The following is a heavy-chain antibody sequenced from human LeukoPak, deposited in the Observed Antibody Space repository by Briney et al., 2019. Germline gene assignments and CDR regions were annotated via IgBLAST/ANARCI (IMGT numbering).Heavy chain of an antibody. J-gene: IGHJ5*02. Sequence: ASVKVSCQSSGYTFTSYGISWVRQAPGQGLEWMGWISIYNGNTDYAQKLRGRVTMTTDTSTSTAYLELRGLRSDDTAVYYCARITYDFWSGYYMPDDPWGQGTLVTVSS. CDR1: GYTFTSYG. CDR3: ARITYDFWSGYYMPDDP. CDR2: ISIYNGNT. V-gene: IGHV1-18*01. D-gene: IGHD3-3*01.